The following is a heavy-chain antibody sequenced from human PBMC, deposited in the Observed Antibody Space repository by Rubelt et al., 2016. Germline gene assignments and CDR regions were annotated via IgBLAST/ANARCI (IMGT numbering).Heavy chain of an antibody. J-gene: IGHJ4*02. CDR1: GFTFSSYE. Sequence: VQLVESGGGLVKPGGSLRLSCAASGFTFSSYEMNWVRQAPGKGLEWVSYISSSGSTIYYADPVKGRFTISRDNAKNSLYLQMNGLRAEDTAVYYCARSDIVATITDYWGQGTLVTVSS. D-gene: IGHD5-12*01. CDR3: ARSDIVATITDY. V-gene: IGHV3-48*03. CDR2: ISSSGSTI.